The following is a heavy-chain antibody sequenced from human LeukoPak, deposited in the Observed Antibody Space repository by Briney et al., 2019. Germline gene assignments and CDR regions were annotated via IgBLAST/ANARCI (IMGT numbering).Heavy chain of an antibody. CDR2: ISYSGST. CDR1: GVSIRSSSYY. D-gene: IGHD2-15*01. J-gene: IGHJ6*03. V-gene: IGHV4-39*01. CDR3: ARQAGSFYFYYYMDV. Sequence: SETLSLTCIVSGVSIRSSSYYWGWIRQPPGKGLEWIGSISYSGSTYYSPSLKSRVTISVDTSKNQFSLKVSSVTAADTAAYYCARQAGSFYFYYYMDVWGKGTTVTISS.